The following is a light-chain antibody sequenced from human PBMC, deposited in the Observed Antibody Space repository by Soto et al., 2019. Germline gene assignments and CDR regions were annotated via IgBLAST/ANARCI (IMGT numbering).Light chain of an antibody. V-gene: IGKV3D-15*01. J-gene: IGKJ2*01. CDR1: RPIANK. CDR3: QQYYDWPPNT. Sequence: VLTQSPATLSVSPGERATLSCKASRPIANKLAWYQQSPGQTPRLLIYGASTRASGVPDRFSGSGSGTDFTLTITSPQAEDFATYYCQQYYDWPPNTFGQGTKVDIK. CDR2: GAS.